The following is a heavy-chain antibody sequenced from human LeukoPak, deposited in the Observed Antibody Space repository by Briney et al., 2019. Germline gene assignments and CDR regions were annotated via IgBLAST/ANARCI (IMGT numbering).Heavy chain of an antibody. D-gene: IGHD3-22*01. J-gene: IGHJ4*02. CDR1: GYTVTGYY. CDR2: INPNSGYT. Sequence: ASVKVSCKASGYTVTGYYIHWVRQAPGQGLDSMGWINPNSGYTHSAQNFQGRLTMTRDTSTDTAYMELSSLRSDDTAVYYCARGSYYSDSSGYFDYWGQGTLVTVSS. V-gene: IGHV1-2*02. CDR3: ARGSYYSDSSGYFDY.